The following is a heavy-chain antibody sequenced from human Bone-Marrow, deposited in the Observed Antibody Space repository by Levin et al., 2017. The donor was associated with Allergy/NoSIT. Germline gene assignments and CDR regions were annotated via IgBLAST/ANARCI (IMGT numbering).Heavy chain of an antibody. CDR1: GFTFSSYV. CDR2: ISGRAVNT. J-gene: IGHJ6*02. D-gene: IGHD3-10*01. Sequence: QPGGSLRLSCAASGFTFSSYVMSWVRQAPGKGLEWVSAISGRAVNTYYADFVKGRFTISRDNSKHTLYLQMNSLRAEDTAVYYCAKGPSDYYGLDVWGQGTTVTVSS. V-gene: IGHV3-23*01. CDR3: AKGPSDYYGLDV.